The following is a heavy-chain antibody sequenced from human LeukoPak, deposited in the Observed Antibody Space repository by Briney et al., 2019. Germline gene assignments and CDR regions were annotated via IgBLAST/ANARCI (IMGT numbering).Heavy chain of an antibody. V-gene: IGHV3-30*18. Sequence: PGGSLRLSCAASGFTLSSYWMHWVRQAPGKGLEWVAVISYDGDNQYYADSVKGRFTISRDNSVNTLYLQMNSLGGEDTAVYYCAKEFWTGYQYFDYWGQGTLVTVSS. CDR2: ISYDGDNQ. CDR1: GFTLSSYW. CDR3: AKEFWTGYQYFDY. J-gene: IGHJ4*02. D-gene: IGHD3/OR15-3a*01.